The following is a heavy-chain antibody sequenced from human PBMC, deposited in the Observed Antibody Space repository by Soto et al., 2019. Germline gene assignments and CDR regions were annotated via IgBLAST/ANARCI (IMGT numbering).Heavy chain of an antibody. J-gene: IGHJ2*01. Sequence: ASVKVSCKASGYTFTSYGISWVGQAPGEGLEWMGWISAYNGNTNYAQKLQGRVTMTTDTSTSTAYMELRSLRSDDTAVYYCARPSQPSSKAHTYWYFDLWGRGTLVTVSS. V-gene: IGHV1-18*01. CDR3: ARPSQPSSKAHTYWYFDL. CDR1: GYTFTSYG. CDR2: ISAYNGNT.